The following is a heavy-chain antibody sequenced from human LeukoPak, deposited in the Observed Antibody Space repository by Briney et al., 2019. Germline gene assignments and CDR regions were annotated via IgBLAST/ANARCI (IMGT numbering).Heavy chain of an antibody. CDR2: IIPIFGTA. CDR1: GYTLTSYG. Sequence: ASVKVSCKASGYTLTSYGISWVRQAPGQGLEWMGGIIPIFGTANYAQKFQGRVTITADESTSTAYMELSSLRSEDTAVYYCASGYGSGSPAFVYWGQGTLVTVSS. V-gene: IGHV1-69*13. J-gene: IGHJ4*02. D-gene: IGHD3-10*01. CDR3: ASGYGSGSPAFVY.